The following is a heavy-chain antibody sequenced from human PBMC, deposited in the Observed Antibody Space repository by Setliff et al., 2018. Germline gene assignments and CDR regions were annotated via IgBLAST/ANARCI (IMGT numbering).Heavy chain of an antibody. CDR2: ISGSGGST. CDR3: ARGYSSSWQSRMGFDP. Sequence: PGGSLRLSCAASGFTFSSYWMSWVRQAPGKGLEWVSAISGSGGSTYYADSVKGRFTISRDNSKNTLYLQMNSLRADDTAVYYCARGYSSSWQSRMGFDPWGQGTLVTVSS. CDR1: GFTFSSYW. D-gene: IGHD6-13*01. J-gene: IGHJ5*02. V-gene: IGHV3-23*01.